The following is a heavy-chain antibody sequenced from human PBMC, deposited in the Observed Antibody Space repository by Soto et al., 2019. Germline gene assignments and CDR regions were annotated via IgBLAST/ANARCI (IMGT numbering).Heavy chain of an antibody. Sequence: QITLKESGPTLVKPTQTLTLTCTFSGFSLSTSGVGVGWIRQPPGKALEWLALIYWDDDKRYSPSLKSRLTITKDTTKNQVVLTMTNMDPVDTATYYCAHRVIAAAGIRGFDPWGQGTLVTVSS. CDR1: GFSLSTSGVG. D-gene: IGHD6-13*01. CDR2: IYWDDDK. CDR3: AHRVIAAAGIRGFDP. J-gene: IGHJ5*02. V-gene: IGHV2-5*02.